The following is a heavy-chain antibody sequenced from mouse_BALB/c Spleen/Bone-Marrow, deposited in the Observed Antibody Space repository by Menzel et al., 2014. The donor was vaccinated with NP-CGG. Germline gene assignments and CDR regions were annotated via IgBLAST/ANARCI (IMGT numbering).Heavy chain of an antibody. D-gene: IGHD2-2*01. CDR3: ARDWLRRAMDY. CDR2: IWAGGST. V-gene: IGHV2-9*02. Sequence: VKVVESGPGLVAPSQSLSITCTVSGFSLTSYGVHWVRQPPGKGLEWLGVIWAGGSTNYNSALTSRLGISKGNSKSQVFLKMNSLQTDDTAMYYCARDWLRRAMDYWGQGTSVTVSS. CDR1: GFSLTSYG. J-gene: IGHJ4*01.